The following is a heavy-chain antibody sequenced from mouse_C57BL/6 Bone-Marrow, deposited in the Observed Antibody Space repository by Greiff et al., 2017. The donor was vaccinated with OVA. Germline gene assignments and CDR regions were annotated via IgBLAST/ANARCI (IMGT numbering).Heavy chain of an antibody. CDR3: ARYFPPYSNYGGDFDY. D-gene: IGHD2-5*01. J-gene: IGHJ2*01. V-gene: IGHV7-3*01. CDR2: IRNKANGYTT. Sequence: EVQGVESGGGLVQPGGSLSLSCAASGFTFTDYYMSWVRQPPGKALEWLGFIRNKANGYTTEYSASVKGRFTISRDNSQSILYLQMNALRAEDSATYYCARYFPPYSNYGGDFDYWGQGTTLTVSS. CDR1: GFTFTDYY.